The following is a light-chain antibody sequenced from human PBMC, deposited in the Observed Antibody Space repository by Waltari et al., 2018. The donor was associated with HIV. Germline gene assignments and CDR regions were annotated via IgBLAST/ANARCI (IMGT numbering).Light chain of an antibody. Sequence: VVPQDPSLPVSPGGPSLPTCPPPTGFVTRGIFPYWFQVRPAHAPKTLIFDSTNRYSWTPARFSGSFVGGKAALTLTGAQPEDEANYYCLLTYGVDVLFGGGTKLTVL. J-gene: IGLJ2*01. V-gene: IGLV7-46*01. CDR3: LLTYGVDVL. CDR2: DST. CDR1: TGFVTRGIF.